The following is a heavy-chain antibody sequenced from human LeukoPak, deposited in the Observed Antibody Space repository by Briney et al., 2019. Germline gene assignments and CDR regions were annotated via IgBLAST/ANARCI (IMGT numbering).Heavy chain of an antibody. J-gene: IGHJ4*02. Sequence: GGSLRLSCEAAGFIFRNYWMGWVRQAPGKGLEWVANINEDGSEKYYVDSVRGRFIISRDNAKNSLYLQMNILRPEDTAVFYCLSGPGHCGQGTLVTISS. CDR3: LSGPGH. CDR1: GFIFRNYW. V-gene: IGHV3-7*01. CDR2: INEDGSEK.